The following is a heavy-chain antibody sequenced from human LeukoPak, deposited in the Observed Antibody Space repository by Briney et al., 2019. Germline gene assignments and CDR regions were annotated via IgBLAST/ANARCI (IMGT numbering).Heavy chain of an antibody. CDR1: GGSISGYY. V-gene: IGHV4-59*01. CDR3: ARGHSHLWYYGSGSYQNWFDP. CDR2: IYDSGST. J-gene: IGHJ5*02. Sequence: SETLSLTCAVSGGSISGYYWSWIRQPPGKGLEWIGYIYDSGSTNYNPSLKSRVTISVDTSKNQFSLKLNSVTAADTAVYYCARGHSHLWYYGSGSYQNWFDPWGQGTLVTVSS. D-gene: IGHD3-10*01.